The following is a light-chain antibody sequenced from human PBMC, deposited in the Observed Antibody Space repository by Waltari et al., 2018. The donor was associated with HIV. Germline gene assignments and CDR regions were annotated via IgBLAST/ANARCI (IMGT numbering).Light chain of an antibody. Sequence: QSVLTQPASVSGSPGQSVTISCTGTSSDFGFDTYVSWYQQYPGKAPTLIIYEVSSRPSGVSDPCSGAKAGNTASPTTSGLQKEDEADYCCTSYTTSDTLRFGGGTKVTVL. CDR3: TSYTTSDTLR. V-gene: IGLV2-14*03. CDR1: SSDFGFDTY. CDR2: EVS. J-gene: IGLJ3*02.